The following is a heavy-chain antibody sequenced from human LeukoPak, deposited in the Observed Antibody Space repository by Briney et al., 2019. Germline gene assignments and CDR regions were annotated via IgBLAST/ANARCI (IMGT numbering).Heavy chain of an antibody. J-gene: IGHJ2*01. CDR2: ISGSGGST. Sequence: GGSLRLSCAASGFTFSSYAMSWVRQAPGKGLEWVSVISGSGGSTYYADSVKGRFTISRDSSKNTLFLHMNTLRAEDTAIYYCAKDRTVGASYWYFDLWGRGTLVTVSS. D-gene: IGHD1-26*01. CDR3: AKDRTVGASYWYFDL. CDR1: GFTFSSYA. V-gene: IGHV3-23*01.